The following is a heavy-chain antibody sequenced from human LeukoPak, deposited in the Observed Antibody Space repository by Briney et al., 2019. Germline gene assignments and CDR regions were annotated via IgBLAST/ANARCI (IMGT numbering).Heavy chain of an antibody. CDR2: ISSSSSYI. D-gene: IGHD3-22*01. Sequence: GGSLRLSCAASGFTFSSYSMNWVRQAPGKGLEWVSSISSSSSYIYYADSVKGRFTISRDNAKNSLYLQMNSLRAEDTAVYYCARFGDYYDCWFDPWGQGTLVTVSS. V-gene: IGHV3-21*01. J-gene: IGHJ5*02. CDR1: GFTFSSYS. CDR3: ARFGDYYDCWFDP.